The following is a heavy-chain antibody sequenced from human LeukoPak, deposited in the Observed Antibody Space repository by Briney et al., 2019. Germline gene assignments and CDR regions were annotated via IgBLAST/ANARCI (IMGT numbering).Heavy chain of an antibody. D-gene: IGHD2-21*02. CDR1: GASIRSSSYY. J-gene: IGHJ4*02. CDR3: ASGTATDY. V-gene: IGHV4-39*01. CDR2: IDHRGSP. Sequence: SETLSLTCSVSGASIRSSSYYWGYIRQPPGKGLEWIGSIDHRGSPYYNPSLKSRVTIFLDTSKNQFSLKLSPVTAADTAVYYCASGTATDYWGQGTLVTVSS.